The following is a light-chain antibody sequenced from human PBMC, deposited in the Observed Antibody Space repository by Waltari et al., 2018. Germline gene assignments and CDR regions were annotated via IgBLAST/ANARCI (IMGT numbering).Light chain of an antibody. CDR1: SSDVGGYNY. CDR2: DVS. V-gene: IGLV2-11*01. J-gene: IGLJ2*01. Sequence: QSALPQPRSVSASPGQSVTIPCTGTSSDVGGYNYVSWYQQHPGKAPNLMIYDVSKRPSGVPDRFSGSKSGNTASLTISGLQAEDEADYYCCSYREVFGGGTKLTVL. CDR3: CSYREV.